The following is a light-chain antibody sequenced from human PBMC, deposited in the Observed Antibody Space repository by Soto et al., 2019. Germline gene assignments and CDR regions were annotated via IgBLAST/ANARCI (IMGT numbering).Light chain of an antibody. CDR1: QSISSY. CDR2: AAS. CDR3: QRSYSTPFT. Sequence: DIQMTQSPSSLSASVGDRVTITCRASQSISSYLNWYQQKPGKAPKLLIHAASSLQSGVPSRFSGRGSRTDFTLTISSLQPEDFATYYCQRSYSTPFTFGPGTKVDIK. V-gene: IGKV1-39*01. J-gene: IGKJ3*01.